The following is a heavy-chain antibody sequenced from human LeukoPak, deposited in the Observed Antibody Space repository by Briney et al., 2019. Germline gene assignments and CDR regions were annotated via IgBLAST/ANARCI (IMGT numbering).Heavy chain of an antibody. V-gene: IGHV1-18*01. CDR2: NSAYNDNT. CDR1: GYTFTNYG. Sequence: GAPVKVSCKASGYTFTNYGIIWVRQAPGRGLEWMGWNSAYNDNTNYAQKFQGRVTMTTDTSTNTAYMELRSLTSEDTAVYYCASSENGDSRYYMDVWGKGTTVTISS. CDR3: ASSENGDSRYYMDV. D-gene: IGHD4-17*01. J-gene: IGHJ6*03.